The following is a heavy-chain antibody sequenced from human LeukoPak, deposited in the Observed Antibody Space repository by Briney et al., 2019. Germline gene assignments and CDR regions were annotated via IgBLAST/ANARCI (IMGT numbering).Heavy chain of an antibody. CDR2: ITMTGSVI. J-gene: IGHJ5*02. Sequence: GGSLRLSCAASGFAFRDYYMSWIRQAPGKGLEWISYITMTGSVIQYSDSVKGRFTTSRDNAKNSLYLQMNSLRAEDTAVYYCARGGWSRGWFDRWGQGTLVTVSS. CDR3: ARGGWSRGWFDR. V-gene: IGHV3-11*01. D-gene: IGHD6-19*01. CDR1: GFAFRDYY.